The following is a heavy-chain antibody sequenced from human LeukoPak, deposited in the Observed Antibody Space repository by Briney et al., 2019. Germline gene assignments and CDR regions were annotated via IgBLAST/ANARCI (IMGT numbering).Heavy chain of an antibody. CDR2: VDGGGGGT. V-gene: IGHV3-23*01. J-gene: IGHJ4*02. CDR1: GFTFSSYA. D-gene: IGHD6-13*01. Sequence: GGSLRLSCAASGFTFSSYAMSWVRQAPGRGLEWVSSVDGGGGGTYYADSVKGRFTISRDNSKDTLYLQMNGLRAEDTAVYFCAKQSAGSAAWYSLHYDFWGQGTLVTVSS. CDR3: AKQSAGSAAWYSLHYDF.